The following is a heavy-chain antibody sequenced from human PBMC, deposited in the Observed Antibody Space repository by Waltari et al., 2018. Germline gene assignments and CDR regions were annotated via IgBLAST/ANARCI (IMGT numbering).Heavy chain of an antibody. CDR3: ARDRRDLHFDN. CDR1: GYTFTGYY. CDR2: IKPTSGGT. V-gene: IGHV1-2*02. Sequence: QGQLVQAGAAVKTPGASVKVSCKASGYTFTGYYMHWVRQAPGRGLEWMGWIKPTSGGTTSAQQFQCRVTTARDTSSSTAYMELSRLLSAETPAYYCARDRRDLHFDNWGEGTLVTVAS. J-gene: IGHJ4*02.